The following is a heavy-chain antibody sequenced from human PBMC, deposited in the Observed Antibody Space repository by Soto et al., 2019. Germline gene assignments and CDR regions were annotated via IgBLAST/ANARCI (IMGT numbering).Heavy chain of an antibody. CDR1: GFTFSSYA. CDR2: ISGSGGST. J-gene: IGHJ4*02. D-gene: IGHD3-22*01. Sequence: EVQLLESGGGLVQPGGSLRLSCAASGFTFSSYAMSWVRQAPGKGLEWVSAISGSGGSTYYADSVKGRFTISRDNSKNTLYRQMNSVRAEDTAVYYCAKDRDDSSGYYYFDYWGQGTLVTVSS. V-gene: IGHV3-23*01. CDR3: AKDRDDSSGYYYFDY.